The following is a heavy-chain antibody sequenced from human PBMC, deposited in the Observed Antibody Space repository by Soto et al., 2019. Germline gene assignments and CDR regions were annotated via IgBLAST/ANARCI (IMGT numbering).Heavy chain of an antibody. J-gene: IGHJ4*02. CDR2: IYYSGST. V-gene: IGHV4-31*03. CDR3: AGYCSSTSCYTGTDY. Sequence: QVQLQESGPGLVKPSQTLSLTCTVSGGSISNGGYYWSWIRQHPGKGLEWIGYIYYSGSTYYNPSLKSRVTISVDTSKNQFSLKLSSVTAADTAVYYCAGYCSSTSCYTGTDYWGQGTLVTVSS. D-gene: IGHD2-2*02. CDR1: GGSISNGGYY.